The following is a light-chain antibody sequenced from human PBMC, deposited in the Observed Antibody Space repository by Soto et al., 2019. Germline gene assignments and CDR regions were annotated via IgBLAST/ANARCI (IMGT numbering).Light chain of an antibody. CDR3: EEYNNWPRT. CDR1: QSVSCN. J-gene: IGKJ2*01. V-gene: IGKV3-15*01. Sequence: EIVMTQSPATLSVSPGERATLACRSSQSVSCNLAWYQQKPGQTPRILIYCASTSATGLPARFSGSGSGTEFSLTISSLQSGDFAVYYCEEYNNWPRTFGQGTKLEIK. CDR2: CAS.